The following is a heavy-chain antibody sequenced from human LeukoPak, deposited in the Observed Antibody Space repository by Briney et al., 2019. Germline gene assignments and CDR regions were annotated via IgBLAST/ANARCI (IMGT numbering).Heavy chain of an antibody. V-gene: IGHV3-30*18. D-gene: IGHD3-10*01. J-gene: IGHJ4*02. CDR1: GFTFSNYG. Sequence: GGSLRLSCAASGFTFSNYGMHWVRQAPGKGLEWVAVISYDGRSTYYADSVRGRFTISRDNSKNTLSLQMNSLRTVDTAMYFCAKGELYYDGSGTFWGQGTLVTVSS. CDR2: ISYDGRST. CDR3: AKGELYYDGSGTF.